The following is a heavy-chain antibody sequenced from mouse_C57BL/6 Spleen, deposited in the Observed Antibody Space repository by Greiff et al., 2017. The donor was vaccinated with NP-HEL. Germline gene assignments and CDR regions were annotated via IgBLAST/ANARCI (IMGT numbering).Heavy chain of an antibody. D-gene: IGHD3-2*02. Sequence: EVMLVESGGDLVKPGGSLKLSCAASGFTFSSYGMSWVRQTPDKRLEWVATISSGGSYTYYPDSVKGRFTISRDNAKNNLYLQMSSLKSEDTARYYCARLQATLDYWGQGTTLTVSS. CDR3: ARLQATLDY. V-gene: IGHV5-6*02. CDR2: ISSGGSYT. J-gene: IGHJ2*01. CDR1: GFTFSSYG.